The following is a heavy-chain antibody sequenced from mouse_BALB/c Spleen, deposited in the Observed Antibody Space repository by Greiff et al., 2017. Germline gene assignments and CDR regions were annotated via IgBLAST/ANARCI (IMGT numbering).Heavy chain of an antibody. CDR3: ACGNFFDY. Sequence: QVQLQQSGAELAKPGASVKMSCKASGYTFTSYWMHWVKQRPGQGLEWIGYINPSTGYTEYNQKFKDKATLTADKSSSTAYMQLSSLTSEDSAVYYCACGNFFDYWGQGTTLTVSS. J-gene: IGHJ2*01. CDR1: GYTFTSYW. D-gene: IGHD1-1*02. CDR2: INPSTGYT. V-gene: IGHV1-7*01.